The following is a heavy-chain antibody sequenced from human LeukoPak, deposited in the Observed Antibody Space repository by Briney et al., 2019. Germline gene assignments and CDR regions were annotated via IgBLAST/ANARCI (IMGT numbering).Heavy chain of an antibody. D-gene: IGHD1-26*01. CDR3: ARDWEDYFDY. Sequence: PGGSLRLSCAASGFTFSSYSMNRVRQAPGKGLEWVSSISSSSSYIYYADSVKGRFTISRDNAKNSLYLQMNSLRAEDTAVYYCARDWEDYFDYWGQGTLVTVSS. CDR1: GFTFSSYS. V-gene: IGHV3-21*01. J-gene: IGHJ4*02. CDR2: ISSSSSYI.